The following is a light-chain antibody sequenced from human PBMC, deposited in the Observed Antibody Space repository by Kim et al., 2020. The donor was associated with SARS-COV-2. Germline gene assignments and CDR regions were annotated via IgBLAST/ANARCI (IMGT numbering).Light chain of an antibody. CDR2: WAS. CDR3: QQYYSSVS. J-gene: IGKJ4*01. V-gene: IGKV4-1*01. Sequence: DIVMTQSPDSLAVSLGERATINCKSSQTLLYSSNNKNYLAWYQQKPGQPPNLLIYWASTRESGVPDRFSGSGSGIDFTLTISSLQAEDVAVYYCQQYYSSVSSGGGTKVDIK. CDR1: QTLLYSSNNKNY.